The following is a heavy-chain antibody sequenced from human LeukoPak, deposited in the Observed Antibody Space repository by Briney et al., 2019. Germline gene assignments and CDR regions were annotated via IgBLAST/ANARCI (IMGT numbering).Heavy chain of an antibody. V-gene: IGHV4-59*01. Sequence: SETLSLTCTVSGGSMTGYYWTWIRQHPGKGLEWIGYIYYNGDTNYNPSLKSRVTISVDTSKSNFSLRLTSVTAADTAVYYCARDLVGYFDYWGQGALVIVSS. J-gene: IGHJ4*02. CDR1: GGSMTGYY. D-gene: IGHD2-2*01. CDR2: IYYNGDT. CDR3: ARDLVGYFDY.